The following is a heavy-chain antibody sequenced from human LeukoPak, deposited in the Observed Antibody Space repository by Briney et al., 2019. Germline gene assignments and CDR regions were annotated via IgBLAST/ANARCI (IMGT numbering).Heavy chain of an antibody. Sequence: PGGSLRLSCAASGFTFSTYSMNWVRQAPGKGLEWVSSISSSGGYIYYADSVKGRFTISRDNAKNSLYLQMNSLRAEDTAVYYCAKRHDSSGYYYVGEDYFDYWGQGTLVTVSS. CDR1: GFTFSTYS. D-gene: IGHD3-22*01. CDR2: ISSSGGYI. V-gene: IGHV3-21*04. CDR3: AKRHDSSGYYYVGEDYFDY. J-gene: IGHJ4*02.